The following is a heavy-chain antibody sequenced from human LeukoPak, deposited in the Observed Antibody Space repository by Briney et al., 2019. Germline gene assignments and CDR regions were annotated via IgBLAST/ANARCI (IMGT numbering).Heavy chain of an antibody. V-gene: IGHV4-4*07. D-gene: IGHD2-2*01. J-gene: IGHJ6*03. CDR2: IYTSGST. CDR1: GGSISSCY. Sequence: SETLSLTCTVSGGSISSCYWSWIRQPAGKGLEWIGRIYTSGSTNYNPSLKSRVTMSVDTSKNQFSLKLSSVTAADTAVYYCARSHCSSTSCPVFYYYMDVWGKGTTVTVSS. CDR3: ARSHCSSTSCPVFYYYMDV.